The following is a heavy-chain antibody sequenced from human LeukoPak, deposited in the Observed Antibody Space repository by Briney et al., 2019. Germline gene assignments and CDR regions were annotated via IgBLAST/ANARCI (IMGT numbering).Heavy chain of an antibody. D-gene: IGHD2-15*01. Sequence: GGSLRLSCAASGFTVSSNYMSWVRQAPGKGLEWVSVIYSDGSTYYADSVKGRFTISRDNSKNTLYLQMNSLRAEDTAVYYCAKEDCGGGSCYSNYFYGMDVWGQGTTVIVSS. J-gene: IGHJ6*02. CDR2: IYSDGST. CDR1: GFTVSSNY. CDR3: AKEDCGGGSCYSNYFYGMDV. V-gene: IGHV3-53*05.